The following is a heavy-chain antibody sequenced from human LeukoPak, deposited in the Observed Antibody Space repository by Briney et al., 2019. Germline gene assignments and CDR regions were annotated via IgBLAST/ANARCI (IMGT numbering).Heavy chain of an antibody. Sequence: ASVKVSCKTSGYTFTGYHIHWVRQAPGQGLEWMGWINPNSGGTNYAQKFQGRVTMTRDTSISTAYMELSRLRSDDTAVYYCASTDVTYYYDSSGYPPLDYWGQGTLVTVSS. D-gene: IGHD3-22*01. CDR1: GYTFTGYH. J-gene: IGHJ4*02. CDR3: ASTDVTYYYDSSGYPPLDY. V-gene: IGHV1-2*02. CDR2: INPNSGGT.